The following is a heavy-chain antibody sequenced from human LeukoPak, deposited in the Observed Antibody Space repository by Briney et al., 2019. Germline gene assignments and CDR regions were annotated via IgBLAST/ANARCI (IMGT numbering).Heavy chain of an antibody. CDR2: MYPNGRT. J-gene: IGHJ3*01. CDR3: VRRQAFDL. CDR1: GFAVTSNY. Sequence: PGGSLRLSCAASGFAVTSNYFNWGRQAPGKGAEWVSIMYPNGRTYYRDSVKGRFTISRDNSKNTLYLQMNSLRAEDTGVYYCVRRQAFDLWGQGTMVTVSS. V-gene: IGHV3-53*01.